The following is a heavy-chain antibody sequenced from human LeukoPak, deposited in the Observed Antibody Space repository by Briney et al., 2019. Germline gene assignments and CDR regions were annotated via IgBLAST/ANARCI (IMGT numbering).Heavy chain of an antibody. CDR3: ARGGYYYDSSGYFTGYAFDI. CDR1: GYTFTSYG. J-gene: IGHJ3*02. CDR2: IIPILGIA. Sequence: GASVKVSCKASGYTFTSYGISWVRQAPGQGLEWMGRIIPILGIANYAQKFQGRVTITADKSTSTAYMELSSLRSEDTAVYYCARGGYYYDSSGYFTGYAFDIWGQGTMVTVSS. D-gene: IGHD3-22*01. V-gene: IGHV1-69*04.